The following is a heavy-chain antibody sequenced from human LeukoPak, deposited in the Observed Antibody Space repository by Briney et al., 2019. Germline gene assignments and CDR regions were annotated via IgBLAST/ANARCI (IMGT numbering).Heavy chain of an antibody. V-gene: IGHV3-15*04. J-gene: IGHJ6*02. Sequence: GGSLRLSCAASGFTFNYAWMSWVRQVPGKGLEWVGQTVSEIDGGTTDYATPVKGRFTISRDDSKSTLYLQMNSLKIEDTAVYYCTTDEDWNYARKDVWGQGATVIVSS. D-gene: IGHD1-7*01. CDR3: TTDEDWNYARKDV. CDR2: TVSEIDGGTT. CDR1: GFTFNYAW.